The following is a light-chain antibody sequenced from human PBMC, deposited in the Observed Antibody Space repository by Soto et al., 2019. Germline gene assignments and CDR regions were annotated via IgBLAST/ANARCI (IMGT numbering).Light chain of an antibody. V-gene: IGLV2-14*03. CDR3: SSYTSSSTPVV. Sequence: QSVLTQPASVSGSPGQSITISCTGTSSDLGGFNYVSWYQQHPGKAPKLMIYDVTNRPSGVSNRFSGSKSGNTASLTISGLQAEDEADYYCSSYTSSSTPVVFGGGTQLTVL. CDR1: SSDLGGFNY. J-gene: IGLJ2*01. CDR2: DVT.